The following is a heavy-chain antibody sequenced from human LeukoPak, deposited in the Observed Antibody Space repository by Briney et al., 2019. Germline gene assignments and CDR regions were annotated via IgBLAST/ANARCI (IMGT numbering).Heavy chain of an antibody. CDR2: IYYSGST. CDR1: GGSISSYY. D-gene: IGHD6-13*01. J-gene: IGHJ4*02. Sequence: SETLSLTCTVSGGSISSYYWSWIRQPPGKGLEWIGYIYYSGSTNYNPSLKSRVTISVDTSKNQFSLKLSSVTAADTAVYYCARMGGYIAALDYWGQGTLVTVSS. V-gene: IGHV4-59*01. CDR3: ARMGGYIAALDY.